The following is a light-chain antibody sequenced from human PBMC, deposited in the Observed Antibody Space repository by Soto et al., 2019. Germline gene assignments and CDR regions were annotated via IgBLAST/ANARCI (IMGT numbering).Light chain of an antibody. V-gene: IGLV2-14*01. Sequence: QSVLTQPASVSGSPGQSITISCTGTSSDVGGYNYVSWYQHHPGRAPKFIIYEVINRPSGVSSRFSGSKSGNTASLTISDLQTEDEADYFCTSYTTRSDWVFGGGTKLTVL. J-gene: IGLJ3*02. CDR3: TSYTTRSDWV. CDR1: SSDVGGYNY. CDR2: EVI.